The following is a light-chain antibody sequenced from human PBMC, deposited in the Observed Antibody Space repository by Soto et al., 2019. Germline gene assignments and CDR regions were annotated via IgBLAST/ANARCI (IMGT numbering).Light chain of an antibody. CDR3: QQYGNPPPNA. CDR1: QSVSSSY. Sequence: EIVLTQSPGTLSLSPGERATLSCRASQSVSSSYLAWYQQKPRQAPRVLIYGASSRATGIPDRFSGSGSGTDFTLTISRLEPADFAVYFCQQYGNPPPNAFGQGTKVEIK. J-gene: IGKJ2*01. V-gene: IGKV3-20*01. CDR2: GAS.